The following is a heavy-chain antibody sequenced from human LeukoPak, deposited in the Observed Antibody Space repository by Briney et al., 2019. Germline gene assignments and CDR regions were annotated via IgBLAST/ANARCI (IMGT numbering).Heavy chain of an antibody. V-gene: IGHV4-34*01. Sequence: SETLSLTCAVYGGSFSGYYWSWIRQPPGKGLELIGEINQSGSTNYNPYLKSRLTISVDTSKNPFYLKLSSVTAADTAVYYCARALSHHYYYMDVWGKGTTATVSS. J-gene: IGHJ6*03. CDR3: ARALSHHYYYMDV. CDR2: INQSGST. CDR1: GGSFSGYY.